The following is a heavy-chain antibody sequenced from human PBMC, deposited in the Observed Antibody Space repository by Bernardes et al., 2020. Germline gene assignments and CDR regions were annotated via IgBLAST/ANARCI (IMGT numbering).Heavy chain of an antibody. D-gene: IGHD3-3*01. J-gene: IGHJ5*02. CDR2: INHSGST. V-gene: IGHV4-34*01. CDR1: GGSFSGYY. Sequence: SETLSLTCAVYGGSFSGYYWSWIRQPPGKGLEWIGEINHSGSTNYNPSLKSRVTISVDTSKNQFSLKMSSVTAADTAVYYCARGVGKSRGRITIFGAADWFDPWGQVTLVTVSS. CDR3: ARGVGKSRGRITIFGAADWFDP.